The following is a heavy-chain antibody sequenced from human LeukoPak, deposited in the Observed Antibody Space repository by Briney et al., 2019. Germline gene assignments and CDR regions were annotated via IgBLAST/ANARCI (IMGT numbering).Heavy chain of an antibody. J-gene: IGHJ4*02. V-gene: IGHV1-46*01. CDR2: INPSGGST. CDR3: ARVGNTVTPFDY. CDR1: GYTFTSYY. Sequence: ASVKVSCKASGYTFTSYYMHWVRQAPGQGLEWMGIINPSGGSTSYAQKFQGRVTMTRDTSTSTVYMELSGLRSEDTAVYYCARVGNTVTPFDYWGQGTLVTVSS. D-gene: IGHD4-11*01.